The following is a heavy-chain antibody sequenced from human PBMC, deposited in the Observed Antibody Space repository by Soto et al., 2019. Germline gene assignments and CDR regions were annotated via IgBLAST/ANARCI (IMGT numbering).Heavy chain of an antibody. CDR3: AKERSTGWYYFDY. Sequence: QVQLVESGGGVVQPGRSLRLSCAASGFTFSNYGMHWVRQAPGKGLEWVAVISYDGSNRYYADSVKGRFTISRDNSKNTLYLQMHSLRAEDTAVYYCAKERSTGWYYFDYWGQGTLVTVSS. V-gene: IGHV3-30*18. CDR1: GFTFSNYG. D-gene: IGHD6-19*01. J-gene: IGHJ4*02. CDR2: ISYDGSNR.